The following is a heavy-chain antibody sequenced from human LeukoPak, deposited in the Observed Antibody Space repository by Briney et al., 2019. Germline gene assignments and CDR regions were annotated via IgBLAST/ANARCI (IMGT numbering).Heavy chain of an antibody. CDR1: GFNFNTYW. CDR2: IKQDGSEK. V-gene: IGHV3-7*01. D-gene: IGHD2-15*01. Sequence: PGGSLRLSCAASGFNFNTYWMSWVRQAPGKGLELVANIKQDGSEKYYVDSVKGRFTISRDNAKNSLYLQVNSLRADDTAVYYCARAYSGYFDNWGQGTLVTVSS. CDR3: ARAYSGYFDN. J-gene: IGHJ4*02.